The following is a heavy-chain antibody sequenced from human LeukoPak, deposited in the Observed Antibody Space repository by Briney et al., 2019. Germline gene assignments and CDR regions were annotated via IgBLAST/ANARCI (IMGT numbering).Heavy chain of an antibody. D-gene: IGHD1-26*01. CDR1: GFTVSSNY. Sequence: PGGSLRLSCAASGFTVSSNYMSWVRQAPGKGLEWVSVIYSGGSTYYADSVKGRFTISRHNSKNALYLQMNSLRAEDTAVYYCSVVGARSFDYWGQGTLVTVSS. V-gene: IGHV3-53*04. CDR2: IYSGGST. J-gene: IGHJ4*02. CDR3: SVVGARSFDY.